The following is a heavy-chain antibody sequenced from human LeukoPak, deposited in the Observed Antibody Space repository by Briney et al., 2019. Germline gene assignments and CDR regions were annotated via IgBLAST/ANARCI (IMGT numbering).Heavy chain of an antibody. CDR3: AKGPDDGGKSY. Sequence: GGSLRLSCAASGFTFSSYGMHWVRQAPGKGLEGVAVIWYDGSNKYYADSVKGRFTISRDNSKNTLYLQMNSLRAEDTAVYYCAKGPDDGGKSYWGQGTLVTVSS. D-gene: IGHD4/OR15-4a*01. CDR2: IWYDGSNK. V-gene: IGHV3-33*06. J-gene: IGHJ4*02. CDR1: GFTFSSYG.